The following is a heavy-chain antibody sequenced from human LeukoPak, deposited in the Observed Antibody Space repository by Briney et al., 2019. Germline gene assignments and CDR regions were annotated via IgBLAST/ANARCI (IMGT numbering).Heavy chain of an antibody. Sequence: GGSLRLSCTGSEFTFRDHALSWVRQAPGKGLEWVGLIRNEAFRGTTEYAASVEGRSSISRDNSKSIAYLQMNSLQTEDTAVYYCTRGGIVATIGYGMDVWGQGTTVTVSS. CDR2: IRNEAFRGTT. CDR3: TRGGIVATIGYGMDV. CDR1: EFTFRDHA. V-gene: IGHV3-49*04. D-gene: IGHD5-12*01. J-gene: IGHJ6*02.